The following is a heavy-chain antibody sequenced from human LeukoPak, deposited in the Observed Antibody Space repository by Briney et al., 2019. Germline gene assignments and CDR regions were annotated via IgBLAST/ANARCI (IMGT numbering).Heavy chain of an antibody. Sequence: PSETLSLTCTVSGGSISSSSYYWGWIRQPPGKGLEWIGSIYYSGSTYYNPSLKSRVTISVDTSKNQFSLKLSSVTAADTAVYYCARVSLVLRFLEWLPYCMDVWGKGTTVTVSS. CDR3: ARVSLVLRFLEWLPYCMDV. CDR1: GGSISSSSYY. V-gene: IGHV4-39*07. D-gene: IGHD3-3*01. CDR2: IYYSGST. J-gene: IGHJ6*03.